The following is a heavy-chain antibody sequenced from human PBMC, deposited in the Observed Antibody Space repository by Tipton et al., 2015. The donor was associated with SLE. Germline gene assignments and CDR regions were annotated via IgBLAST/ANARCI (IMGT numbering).Heavy chain of an antibody. CDR2: VHDSEST. CDR1: GGSIRSSNYY. J-gene: IGHJ4*02. Sequence: TLSLTCTVSGGSIRSSNYYWGWIRQPPGKGLEWIGSVHDSESTYLNPSLKSRVAISVDTSKNQFSLKLSSVTAADTAMYYCARDRLYYDLDYWGQGTLVTVSS. V-gene: IGHV4-39*07. D-gene: IGHD2-8*01. CDR3: ARDRLYYDLDY.